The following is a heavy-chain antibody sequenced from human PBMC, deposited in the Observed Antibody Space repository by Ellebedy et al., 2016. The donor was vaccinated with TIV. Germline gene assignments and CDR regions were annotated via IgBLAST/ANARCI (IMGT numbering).Heavy chain of an antibody. J-gene: IGHJ2*01. CDR2: IKQDGSEI. CDR3: ARRYFDL. Sequence: GGSLRLXCAASGFTFSNYWMSWVRKAPGQGLEWVAKIKQDGSEIYYVNSVKGRFTISRDNAKNSLYLQMNSLRAEDTAVYYCARRYFDLWGRGTLVTVSS. CDR1: GFTFSNYW. V-gene: IGHV3-7*01.